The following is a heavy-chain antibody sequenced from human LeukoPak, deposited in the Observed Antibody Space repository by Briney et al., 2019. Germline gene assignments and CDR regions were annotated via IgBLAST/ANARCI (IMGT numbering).Heavy chain of an antibody. V-gene: IGHV3-23*01. CDR1: GFTFSSYA. CDR2: ISGSGGST. J-gene: IGHJ3*02. D-gene: IGHD3-22*01. Sequence: GGSLRLSYAASGFTFSSYAMSWVRQAPGKGLEWVSAISGSGGSTYYADSVKGRFTISRDNSRNTLYLQMDSLRAEDTAVYYCACPSSGKINDAFDIWGQGTMVTVSS. CDR3: ACPSSGKINDAFDI.